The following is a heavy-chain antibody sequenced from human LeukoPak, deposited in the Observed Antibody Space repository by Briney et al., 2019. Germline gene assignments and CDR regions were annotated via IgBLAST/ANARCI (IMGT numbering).Heavy chain of an antibody. CDR2: FSGSGGNT. D-gene: IGHD6-19*01. V-gene: IGHV3-23*01. J-gene: IGHJ4*02. CDR3: AKNQGQWLVPVDY. Sequence: PGGSLRLSCAVSGFTFSSYAMSWVRQAPGKGLEWVSTFSGSGGNTYYADSVKGRFTITRDNSKNTLYLQMNSLRAEDTALYYCAKNQGQWLVPVDYWGQGTLVTVSS. CDR1: GFTFSSYA.